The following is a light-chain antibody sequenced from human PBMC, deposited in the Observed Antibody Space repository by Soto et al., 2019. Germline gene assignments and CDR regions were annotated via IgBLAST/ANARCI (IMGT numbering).Light chain of an antibody. J-gene: IGKJ1*01. CDR1: QSVSSSY. CDR2: GAS. V-gene: IGKV3-20*01. Sequence: EIVLRESPGTLSLSPGERATLSCRASQSVSSSYLAWYQQKPCQAPRLLIYGASSRATGIPDRFSGSGSGTDFTLTISRLEPEDFAVYYCQQYGSSPRTFGQGTKVDIK. CDR3: QQYGSSPRT.